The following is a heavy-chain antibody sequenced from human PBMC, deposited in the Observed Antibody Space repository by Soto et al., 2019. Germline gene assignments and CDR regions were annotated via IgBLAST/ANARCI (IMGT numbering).Heavy chain of an antibody. CDR3: TRTTVTTPAAYYYYYYGMDV. V-gene: IGHV3-15*01. CDR2: IKSKTDGGTT. J-gene: IGHJ6*02. D-gene: IGHD4-4*01. Sequence: GGSLRLSCAASGFTFSNAWMSWVRQAPGKGLEWVGRIKSKTDGGTTDYAAPVKGRFTISRDDSKNTLYLQMNSLKTEDTAVYYCTRTTVTTPAAYYYYYYGMDVWGQGTTVTVSS. CDR1: GFTFSNAW.